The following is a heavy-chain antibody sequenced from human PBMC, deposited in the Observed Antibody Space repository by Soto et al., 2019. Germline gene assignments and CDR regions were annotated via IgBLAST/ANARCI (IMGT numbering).Heavy chain of an antibody. V-gene: IGHV3-23*01. CDR1: GFTFSSYA. D-gene: IGHD3-3*01. CDR3: AKAPPQADYDFWSGSNWFEP. J-gene: IGHJ5*02. Sequence: PGGSLRLSCAASGFTFSSYAMSWVRQAPGKGLEWVSAISGSGGSTYYADSVKGRFNISRDNSKNTLYLQMNSLRAEDTAVYYCAKAPPQADYDFWSGSNWFEPWGQGTLVTVSS. CDR2: ISGSGGST.